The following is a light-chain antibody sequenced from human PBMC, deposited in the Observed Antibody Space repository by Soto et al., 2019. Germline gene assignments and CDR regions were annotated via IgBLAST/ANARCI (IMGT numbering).Light chain of an antibody. V-gene: IGLV1-40*01. CDR2: GNS. J-gene: IGLJ2*01. CDR1: SSNIGAGYD. Sequence: QSVLTQPPSLSGAPGQRVTISCTGSSSNIGAGYDVHWYQQLPGTAPKLLIYGNSNRPSGVPDRFSGSKSGTSASLAITGLQAEDEADYYCQSYDSSLSGVVFGGGTKLT. CDR3: QSYDSSLSGVV.